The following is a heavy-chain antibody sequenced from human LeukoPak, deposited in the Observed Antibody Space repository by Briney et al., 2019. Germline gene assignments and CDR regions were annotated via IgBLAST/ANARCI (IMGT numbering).Heavy chain of an antibody. V-gene: IGHV1-8*03. CDR1: GYTFTSYD. CDR2: MNPNSGNT. Sequence: ASVKVSCKASGYTFTSYDINWVRQATGQGLEWMGWMNPNSGNTGYAQKFQGRVTITRNTSISTAYMELRSLRSDDTAVYYCARGPLGYYDSSGYYLGAFDIWGQGTMVTVSS. D-gene: IGHD3-22*01. J-gene: IGHJ3*02. CDR3: ARGPLGYYDSSGYYLGAFDI.